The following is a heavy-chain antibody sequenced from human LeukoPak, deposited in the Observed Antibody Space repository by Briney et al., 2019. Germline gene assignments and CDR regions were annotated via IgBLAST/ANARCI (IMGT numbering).Heavy chain of an antibody. CDR2: MNPNSGNT. D-gene: IGHD6-13*01. V-gene: IGHV1-8*03. CDR3: ARVSSSWAYWAFDI. J-gene: IGHJ3*02. Sequence: ASVKVSCKASGYTFTSYDINWVRQATGQGLEWMGWMNPNSGNTGYAQKFQGRVTITRNTSISTAYMELSSLRSEDTAVYYCARVSSSWAYWAFDIWGQGTMVTVSS. CDR1: GYTFTSYD.